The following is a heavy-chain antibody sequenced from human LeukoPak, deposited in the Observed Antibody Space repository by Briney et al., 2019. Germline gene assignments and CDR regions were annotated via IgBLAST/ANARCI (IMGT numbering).Heavy chain of an antibody. V-gene: IGHV1-69*04. CDR2: IIPILGIA. Sequence: SVKVSCKASGGTFSSYAISWVRQAPGQGLEWMGRIIPILGIANYAQKFQGRVAITADKSTSTAYMELSSLRSEDTAVYYCARDRLVRGVKEDYYYYGMDVWGQGTTVTVSS. D-gene: IGHD3-10*01. CDR3: ARDRLVRGVKEDYYYYGMDV. CDR1: GGTFSSYA. J-gene: IGHJ6*02.